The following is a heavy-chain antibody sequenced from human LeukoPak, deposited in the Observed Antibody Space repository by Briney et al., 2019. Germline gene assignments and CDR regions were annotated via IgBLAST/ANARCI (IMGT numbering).Heavy chain of an antibody. D-gene: IGHD4-17*01. CDR1: GFTFSTYT. J-gene: IGHJ4*02. CDR3: ARGGNGDHFDN. CDR2: ISSGSSDI. V-gene: IGHV3-21*01. Sequence: GGSLRLSCAASGFTFSTYTMNWVRQAPGRGLEWVSCISSGSSDIYYADSVKGRFTIARDNAKNSLYLQMNSLRVEDTAVCYCARGGNGDHFDNWGQGTLVTVSS.